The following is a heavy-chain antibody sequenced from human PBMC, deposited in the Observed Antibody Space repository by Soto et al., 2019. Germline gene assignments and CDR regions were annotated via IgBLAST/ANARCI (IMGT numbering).Heavy chain of an antibody. Sequence: TSETLSLTCNVSGASINSGGFYWSWVRQRPGKGLEWIGYIFYTGTTYYSPSLMSRATISVDTSEKQFYLKLNSVTAADTAVYYCARDAYSSSGYYYHGMDVWGQGTTVTVSS. CDR1: GASINSGGFY. CDR3: ARDAYSSSGYYYHGMDV. CDR2: IFYTGTT. J-gene: IGHJ6*02. D-gene: IGHD6-6*01. V-gene: IGHV4-31*03.